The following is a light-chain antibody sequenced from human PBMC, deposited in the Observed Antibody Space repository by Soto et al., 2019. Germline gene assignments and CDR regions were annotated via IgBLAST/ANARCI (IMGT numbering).Light chain of an antibody. Sequence: QSALTQPASVSGSPGQSITISXIGTSXDVGAFDYVSWYQQHPGKAPRLMIYEVSNRPSGVSNRFSGSKSGNTASLTISGLXAXXXAXYYCCSYTTTFALVFGGGTKVTVL. CDR3: CSYTTTFALV. J-gene: IGLJ2*01. CDR2: EVS. CDR1: SXDVGAFDY. V-gene: IGLV2-14*01.